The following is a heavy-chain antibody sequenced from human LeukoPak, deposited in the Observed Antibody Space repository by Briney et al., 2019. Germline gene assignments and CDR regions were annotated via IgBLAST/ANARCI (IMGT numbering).Heavy chain of an antibody. CDR3: ARQVLMGWSGYSEGWFDP. V-gene: IGHV1-46*01. CDR2: INPSAGRT. CDR1: GYTFTRYY. Sequence: ASVKVSCKASGYTFTRYYIHWVRQAPGQGLQWMGIINPSAGRTSYAQKFQGRVTMTRDMSTSTVYMEVSSLKASDTAMYYCARQVLMGWSGYSEGWFDPWGQGTLVTVSS. D-gene: IGHD3-3*01. J-gene: IGHJ5*02.